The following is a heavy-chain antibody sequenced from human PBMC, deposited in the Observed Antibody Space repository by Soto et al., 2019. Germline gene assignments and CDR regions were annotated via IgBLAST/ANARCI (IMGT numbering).Heavy chain of an antibody. CDR2: INAYSGDR. CDR1: GYTFTGYS. Sequence: QVQLVQSGAEVKKPGASVKVSCKASGYTFTGYSISWVRQAPGQRLEWMGWINAYSGDRIYAPKLKDRLSMAKAASTRTAYMALRSLTSDDTAWYCCARPSGGYGDYALALAYWGQAAWVTVSS. V-gene: IGHV1-18*01. CDR3: ARPSGGYGDYALALAY. J-gene: IGHJ4*02. D-gene: IGHD4-17*01.